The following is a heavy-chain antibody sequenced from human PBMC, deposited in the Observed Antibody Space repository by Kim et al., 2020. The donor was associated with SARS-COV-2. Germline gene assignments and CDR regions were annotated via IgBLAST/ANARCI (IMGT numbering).Heavy chain of an antibody. Sequence: GGSLRLSCAASGFTFRSYAMHWVRQAPGKGLEGGATIRHDGSDKHYAESVKGRFTISRDNSQNTVSLQMNSLRVDDTAVYYCAKHTYDILTGYPVYYGM. CDR2: IRHDGSDK. CDR3: AKHTYDILTGYPVYYGM. J-gene: IGHJ6*01. CDR1: GFTFRSYA. D-gene: IGHD3-9*01. V-gene: IGHV3-30*02.